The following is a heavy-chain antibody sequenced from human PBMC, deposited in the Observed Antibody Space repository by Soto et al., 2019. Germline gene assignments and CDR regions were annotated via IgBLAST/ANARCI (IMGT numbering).Heavy chain of an antibody. Sequence: SLRLSCAASGFTFSSYGMHWVRQAPGKGLEWVAVIWYDGSNKYYADSVKGRFTISRDNSKNTLYLQMNSLRAEDTAVYYCARDGQSGWYIDYWRQGPLVTV. CDR1: GFTFSSYG. J-gene: IGHJ4*02. CDR2: IWYDGSNK. CDR3: ARDGQSGWYIDY. V-gene: IGHV3-33*01. D-gene: IGHD6-19*01.